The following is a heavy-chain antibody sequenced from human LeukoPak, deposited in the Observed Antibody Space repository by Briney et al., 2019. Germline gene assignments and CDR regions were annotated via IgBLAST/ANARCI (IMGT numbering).Heavy chain of an antibody. CDR2: IKQDGSEK. J-gene: IGHJ4*02. D-gene: IGHD3-10*01. Sequence: PGGSLRHSCAASGFTFSSYWMSWVRQAPGKGLEWVANIKQDGSEKYYVDSVRGRFSISRDSAKNSLYLQMNSLRAEDTAVYYCARDRVPGYYGSGSYVYWGQGTLVTVSS. CDR3: ARDRVPGYYGSGSYVY. CDR1: GFTFSSYW. V-gene: IGHV3-7*01.